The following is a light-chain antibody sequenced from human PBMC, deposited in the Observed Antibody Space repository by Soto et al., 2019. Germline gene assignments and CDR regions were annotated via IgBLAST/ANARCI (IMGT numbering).Light chain of an antibody. V-gene: IGLV2-14*03. CDR1: SSDIGGYNF. CDR3: NSYRTVSTYV. Sequence: QSALTQPASVSGSPGQSITISCTGTSSDIGGYNFVSWYQHHPGKAPKLLIHDVSNRSSGVSSRFSGSKSGNTASLTISGLQAEDEAYYYCNSYRTVSTYVFGTGTKLTVL. J-gene: IGLJ1*01. CDR2: DVS.